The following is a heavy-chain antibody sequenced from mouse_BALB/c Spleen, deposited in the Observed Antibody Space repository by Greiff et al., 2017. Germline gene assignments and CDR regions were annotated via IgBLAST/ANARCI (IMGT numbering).Heavy chain of an antibody. CDR1: GYTFTSYY. J-gene: IGHJ4*01. V-gene: IGHV1S81*02. CDR3: TRGLRRGAMDY. CDR2: INPSNGGT. Sequence: VQVVESGAELVKPGASVKLSCKASGYTFTSYYMYWVKQRPGQGLEWIGEINPSNGGTNFNEKFKSKATLTVDKSSSTAYMQLSSLTSEDSAVYYCTRGLRRGAMDYWGQGTSVTVSS. D-gene: IGHD2-4*01.